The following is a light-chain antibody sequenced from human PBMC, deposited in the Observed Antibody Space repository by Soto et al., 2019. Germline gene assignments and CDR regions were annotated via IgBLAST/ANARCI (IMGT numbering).Light chain of an antibody. CDR2: WTS. J-gene: IGKJ2*01. CDR3: QQYYRSPYN. Sequence: DIVMTQSPDSLAVSLGEKATVNCKSSQSVLYSFDSKNYLAWYQQKPVQPPNLLILWTSSRESGVHDRPYGSESGADFTLNISSLSDYDVIVYLCQQYYRSPYNFHQGTKLEI. CDR1: QSVLYSFDSKNY. V-gene: IGKV4-1*01.